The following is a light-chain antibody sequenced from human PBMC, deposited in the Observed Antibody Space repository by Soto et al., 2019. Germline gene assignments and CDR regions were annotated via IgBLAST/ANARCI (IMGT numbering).Light chain of an antibody. J-gene: IGKJ4*01. CDR2: AAS. CDR1: QTISRY. Sequence: DIQMTQSPSSLSASVGDRVTITCRASQTISRYLNWYQQKPGKAPKLLIYAASSLQSGVPSRFSGSGAGTDFTLTISSLQPEDFATYYCQQSFSTIALTFGGGTKVEIK. V-gene: IGKV1-39*01. CDR3: QQSFSTIALT.